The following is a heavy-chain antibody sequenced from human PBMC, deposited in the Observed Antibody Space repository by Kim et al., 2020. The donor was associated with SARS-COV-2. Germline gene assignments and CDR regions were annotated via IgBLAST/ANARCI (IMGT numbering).Heavy chain of an antibody. Sequence: GGSLRLSCAASGFTFSSYAMSWVRQPPGKGLEWVATVSTAGRDTFYAESVKGRFTVSRDNLENTLSLQMNSLRAEDTAVYYCAKERRSGIWYFDLWGRGTLVSVS. CDR2: VSTAGRDT. CDR3: AKERRSGIWYFDL. J-gene: IGHJ2*01. CDR1: GFTFSSYA. V-gene: IGHV3-23*01. D-gene: IGHD6-25*01.